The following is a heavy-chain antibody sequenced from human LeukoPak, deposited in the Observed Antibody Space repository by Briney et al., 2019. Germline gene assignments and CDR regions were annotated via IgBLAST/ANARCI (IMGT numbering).Heavy chain of an antibody. J-gene: IGHJ3*02. Sequence: GGSLRLSCAASGFTFSSYSMNWVRQAPGKGLEWVSSISSSSYIYYADSVKGRFTISRDNAKNSLYLQMNSLRAEDTAVYYCARAWTDYGDYEDAFDIWGQGTMVTVSS. V-gene: IGHV3-21*01. D-gene: IGHD4-17*01. CDR2: ISSSSYI. CDR3: ARAWTDYGDYEDAFDI. CDR1: GFTFSSYS.